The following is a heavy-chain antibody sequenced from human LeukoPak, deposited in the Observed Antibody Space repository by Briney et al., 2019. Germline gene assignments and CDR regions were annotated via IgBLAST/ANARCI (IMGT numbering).Heavy chain of an antibody. CDR1: GGSISSYY. J-gene: IGHJ4*02. D-gene: IGHD5-18*01. V-gene: IGHV4-59*01. CDR2: IYYSGST. CDR3: ARRDTAMVTFDY. Sequence: SETLSLTCTVPGGSISSYYWSWIRQPPGKGLEWIGYIYYSGSTNYNPSLKSRVTISVDTSKNQFSLKLSSVTAADTAVYYCARRDTAMVTFDYWGQGTLVTVSS.